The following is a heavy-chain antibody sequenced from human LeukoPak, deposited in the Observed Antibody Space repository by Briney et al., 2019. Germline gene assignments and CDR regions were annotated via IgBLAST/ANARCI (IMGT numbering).Heavy chain of an antibody. CDR1: GDSVSSNSAT. J-gene: IGHJ6*03. V-gene: IGHV6-1*01. CDR3: ARGVGSGWYRLYYYYYYYMDV. D-gene: IGHD6-19*01. CDR2: TYYRSKWYN. Sequence: SQTLSLTYAISGDSVSSNSATWNWIRQSPSRGLEWLGRTYYRSKWYNDYAVSVKSRITINPDTSKNQFSLQLNSVTPEDTAVYYCARGVGSGWYRLYYYYYYYMDVWGKGTTVTVSS.